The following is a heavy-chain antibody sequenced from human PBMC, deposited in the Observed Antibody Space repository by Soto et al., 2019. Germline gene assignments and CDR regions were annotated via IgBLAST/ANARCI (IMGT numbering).Heavy chain of an antibody. D-gene: IGHD3-22*01. CDR3: AKATTEYYYDSSGYLF. CDR1: GFTFSSYA. J-gene: IGHJ4*02. Sequence: VQLLESGGGLVQPGGSLRLSCAASGFTFSSYAMSWVRQAPGKGLEWVSAISGSGGSTYYADSVKGRFTISRDNSKNTLYLQMNSLRAEDTAVYYCAKATTEYYYDSSGYLFWGQGTLVTVSS. V-gene: IGHV3-23*01. CDR2: ISGSGGST.